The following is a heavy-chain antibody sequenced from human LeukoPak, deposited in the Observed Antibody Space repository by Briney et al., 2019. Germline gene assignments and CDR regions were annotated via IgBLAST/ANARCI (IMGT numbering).Heavy chain of an antibody. CDR1: GFTFSSYA. Sequence: PGGSLRLSCAASGFTFSSYAMSWVRQAPGKGLEWVSGISGSGGSTYCADSVKGRFTISRDNSKNTLYLQMNSLRAEDTAVYYCAKDNNSWSVYDYWGQGTLVTVSS. CDR2: ISGSGGST. V-gene: IGHV3-23*01. J-gene: IGHJ4*02. CDR3: AKDNNSWSVYDY. D-gene: IGHD6-13*01.